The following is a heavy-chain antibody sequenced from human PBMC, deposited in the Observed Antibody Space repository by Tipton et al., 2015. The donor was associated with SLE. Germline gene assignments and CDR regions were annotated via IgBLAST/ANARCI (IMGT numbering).Heavy chain of an antibody. Sequence: TLSLTCTVSGGSISSYYWSWIRQPAGKGLEWIGRIYTSGSTNYNPSLKSRVTMSVDTSKNQFSLKLSPVTAADTAVYYCARDYGSVVQGVIRYFDYWGQGTLVTVSS. J-gene: IGHJ4*02. D-gene: IGHD3-10*01. CDR2: IYTSGST. V-gene: IGHV4-4*07. CDR3: ARDYGSVVQGVIRYFDY. CDR1: GGSISSYY.